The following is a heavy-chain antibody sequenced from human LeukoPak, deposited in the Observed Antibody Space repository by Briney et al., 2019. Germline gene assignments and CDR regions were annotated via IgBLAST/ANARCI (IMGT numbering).Heavy chain of an antibody. CDR1: GGSISSSSYY. D-gene: IGHD2-15*01. J-gene: IGHJ4*02. CDR2: IYYSGST. Sequence: SETLSLTCTVSGGSISSSSYYWGWIRQPPGKGLEWIGSIYYSGSTYYNPSLKSRVTISVDTSKNQFSLKLSSVTAADTAVYYCARQPQYCSGGSCYSEYFDYWGQGTLVTVSS. CDR3: ARQPQYCSGGSCYSEYFDY. V-gene: IGHV4-39*01.